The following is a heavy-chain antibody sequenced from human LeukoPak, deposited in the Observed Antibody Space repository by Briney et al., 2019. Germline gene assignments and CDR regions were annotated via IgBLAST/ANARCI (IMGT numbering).Heavy chain of an antibody. CDR3: ASTHYDFWSGSLRY. V-gene: IGHV4-34*01. D-gene: IGHD3-3*01. CDR1: GGSFSGYY. J-gene: IGHJ4*02. CDR2: INHSGST. Sequence: PSETLSLTCAVYGGSFSGYYWSWIRQPPGKGLEWIGEINHSGSTNYNPSLKSRVTISVDTSKNQFSLKLSSVTAADTAVYYCASTHYDFWSGSLRYWGQGTLVTVSS.